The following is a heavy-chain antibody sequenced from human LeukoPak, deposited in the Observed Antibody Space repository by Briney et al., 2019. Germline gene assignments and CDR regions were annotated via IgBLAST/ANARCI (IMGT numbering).Heavy chain of an antibody. V-gene: IGHV1-46*01. J-gene: IGHJ4*02. CDR1: GYTFTSYY. Sequence: ASVKVSCKASGYTFTSYYMHWVRQAPGRGLEWMGIINPSGGSTSYAQKFQGRVTMTRDTSTSTVYMELSSLRSEDTAVYYCAREGYMGVGYYDSSGYYGDYWGQGTLVTVSS. D-gene: IGHD3-22*01. CDR3: AREGYMGVGYYDSSGYYGDY. CDR2: INPSGGST.